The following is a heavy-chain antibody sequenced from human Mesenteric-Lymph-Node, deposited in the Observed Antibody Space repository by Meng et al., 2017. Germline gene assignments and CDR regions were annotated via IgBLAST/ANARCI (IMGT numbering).Heavy chain of an antibody. CDR2: ISGSGGST. Sequence: GESLKISCAASGFTFSSYAMSWVRQAPGKGLEWVSAISGSGGSTYYADSVKGRFTISRDNSKNTPYLQMNSLRAEDTAVYYCAKASRMVRGVMGGYWGQGTLVTGSS. CDR1: GFTFSSYA. CDR3: AKASRMVRGVMGGY. J-gene: IGHJ4*02. V-gene: IGHV3-23*01. D-gene: IGHD3-10*01.